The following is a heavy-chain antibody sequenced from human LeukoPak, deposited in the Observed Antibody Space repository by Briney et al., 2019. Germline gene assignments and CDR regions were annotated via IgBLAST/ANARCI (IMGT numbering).Heavy chain of an antibody. Sequence: SETLSLTCAVYGGSFSGYYWSWIRQPPGKGLEWIGEINHSGSTNYNPSLKSRVTISVDTSKNQFSLKLSSVTAADTAVYYCARRGPWGSGAYDYWGQGTLVTVSS. CDR3: ARRGPWGSGAYDY. D-gene: IGHD3-10*01. CDR2: INHSGST. J-gene: IGHJ4*02. V-gene: IGHV4-34*01. CDR1: GGSFSGYY.